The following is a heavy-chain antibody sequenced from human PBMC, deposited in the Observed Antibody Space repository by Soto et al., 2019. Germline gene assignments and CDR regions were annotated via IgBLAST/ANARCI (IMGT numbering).Heavy chain of an antibody. V-gene: IGHV3-23*01. CDR2: ISNSGGST. CDR1: GFIFSTYA. CDR3: AHPRGYGVFDAVDI. D-gene: IGHD4-17*01. Sequence: QPGGSLRLSCAASGFIFSTYAMNWVRQAPGKGLEWVSAISNSGGSTYYAESVRGRFTISRDNSINTLYLQMSSLRTEDTAVYYCAHPRGYGVFDAVDIWGQGTMVTVSS. J-gene: IGHJ3*02.